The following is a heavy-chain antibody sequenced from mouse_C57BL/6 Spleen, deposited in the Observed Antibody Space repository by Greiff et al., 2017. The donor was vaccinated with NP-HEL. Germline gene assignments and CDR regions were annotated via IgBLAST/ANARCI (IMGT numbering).Heavy chain of an antibody. D-gene: IGHD4-1*01. V-gene: IGHV5-4*01. J-gene: IGHJ2*01. CDR2: ISDGGSYT. Sequence: DVKLVESGGGLVKPGGSLKLSCAASGFTFSSYAMSWVRQTPEKRLEWVATISDGGSYTYYPDNVKGRFTISRDNAKNNLYLQMSHLKSEDTAMYYCARDRLTGGYYFDYWGQGTTLTVSS. CDR3: ARDRLTGGYYFDY. CDR1: GFTFSSYA.